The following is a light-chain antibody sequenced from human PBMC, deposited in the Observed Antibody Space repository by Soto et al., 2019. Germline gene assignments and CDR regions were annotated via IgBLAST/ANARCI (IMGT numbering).Light chain of an antibody. CDR1: QGISSA. CDR3: QQFQSYSLT. CDR2: DAS. V-gene: IGKV1-13*02. J-gene: IGKJ4*01. Sequence: AIQLTQSPSSLSASVGDRVTITCRASQGISSALAWYQHKPGRAPRLLIYDASSLQSGVSSRFSGSGSGTDFTLTISSLQPEDFATYYCQQFQSYSLTFGGRNKLEIK.